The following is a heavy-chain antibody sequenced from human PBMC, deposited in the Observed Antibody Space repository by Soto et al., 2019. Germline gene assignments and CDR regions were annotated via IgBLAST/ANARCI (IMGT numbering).Heavy chain of an antibody. Sequence: QVHLVESGGGVVQPGRSLRLSCAASGFIFSSCGMHWVRQAPGKGLEWVAVISYDGINKYYGYSVKGRFAISRDNSKNTLYLQMNSLSADDAAVYYCVQDRGPFGDGRERGDYWGQGTLVAVSS. D-gene: IGHD3-16*01. CDR2: ISYDGINK. J-gene: IGHJ4*02. CDR1: GFIFSSCG. V-gene: IGHV3-30*18. CDR3: VQDRGPFGDGRERGDY.